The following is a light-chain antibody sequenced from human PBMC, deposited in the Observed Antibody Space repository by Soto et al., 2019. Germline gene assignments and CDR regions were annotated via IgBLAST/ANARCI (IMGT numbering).Light chain of an antibody. CDR1: NIGSKS. CDR2: DDS. V-gene: IGLV3-21*02. Sequence: SYELTQPPSMSVAPGQTATITCGGNNIGSKSVQWYQQKSGQAPVLVVYDDSDRPSGIPERFSGSNSGNTATLTISRVEAEDEADYYCQIWDSDSDHYVFGSGTKLTVL. J-gene: IGLJ1*01. CDR3: QIWDSDSDHYV.